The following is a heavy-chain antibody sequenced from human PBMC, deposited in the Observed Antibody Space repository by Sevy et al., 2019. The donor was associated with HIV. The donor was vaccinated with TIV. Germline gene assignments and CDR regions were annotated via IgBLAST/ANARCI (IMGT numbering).Heavy chain of an antibody. Sequence: GGSLRLSCAASGFTFTLYSMHWVRQAPGKGLEWVATISFDGCNKHYADSVKGRFTISRDNSQNSLYLQMNSLRTEDTAVYYCALERLSSDVAEYFQNWGQGTLVTVSS. CDR3: ALERLSSDVAEYFQN. CDR2: ISFDGCNK. CDR1: GFTFTLYS. V-gene: IGHV3-30-3*01. J-gene: IGHJ1*01. D-gene: IGHD1-1*01.